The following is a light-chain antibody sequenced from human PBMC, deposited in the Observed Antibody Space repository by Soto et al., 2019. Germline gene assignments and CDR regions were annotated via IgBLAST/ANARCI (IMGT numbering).Light chain of an antibody. Sequence: QSALTQPLSASGTPGQRVTISCSGRSSNIGSSTVHWFQQLPGTAPKLLIHRSDQRPSGVPDRFSGSKSGTSASLAISGLQSEDEADYYCAAWDEALNGHVFGTGTKVTVL. CDR2: RSD. V-gene: IGLV1-44*01. CDR3: AAWDEALNGHV. J-gene: IGLJ1*01. CDR1: SSNIGSST.